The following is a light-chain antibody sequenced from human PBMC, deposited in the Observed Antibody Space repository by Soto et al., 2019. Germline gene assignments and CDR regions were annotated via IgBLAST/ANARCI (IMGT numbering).Light chain of an antibody. CDR2: GAS. CDR1: YSVSNN. J-gene: IGKJ4*01. Sequence: EIVMTQSPATLSVSPGDRAILSCRASYSVSNNLAWYQQKPGQAPRLLIYGASTRANGIPARFSGSGSGTEFALSISSLQSEDIAIYYCQQYNNWPPLTFGGGTKVEIK. V-gene: IGKV3-15*01. CDR3: QQYNNWPPLT.